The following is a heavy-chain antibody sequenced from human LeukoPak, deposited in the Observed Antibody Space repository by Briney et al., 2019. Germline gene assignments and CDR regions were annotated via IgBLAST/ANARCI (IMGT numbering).Heavy chain of an antibody. CDR1: GFTFSTYV. CDR3: AREPPVIWELTYLFDY. D-gene: IGHD1-26*01. CDR2: ISHDGNTK. V-gene: IGHV3-33*01. J-gene: IGHJ4*02. Sequence: SGGSLRLSCAGSGFTFSTYVMHWVRQVPGKGLEWVARISHDGNTKFYADSVKGRFTISRDNSKNTLSLEMYSLRAEDTAIYYCAREPPVIWELTYLFDYWGQGTLVTVSS.